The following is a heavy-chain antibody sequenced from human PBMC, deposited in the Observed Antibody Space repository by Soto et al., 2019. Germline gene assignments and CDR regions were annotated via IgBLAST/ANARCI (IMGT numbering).Heavy chain of an antibody. CDR1: GFTFSSCA. V-gene: IGHV3-23*01. CDR2: IIDSGGST. J-gene: IGHJ6*04. Sequence: EVQLLESGGGLVQPGGSLRLSCAASGFTFSSCAMGWVRQAPGRGLEWVSDIIDSGGSTYYADSVKGRFTISRDNSKRTLYLQMNSLRAEDTALYYCAKGRSYYYYYGVDVSGKGTTVTVSS. CDR3: AKGRSYYYYYGVDV.